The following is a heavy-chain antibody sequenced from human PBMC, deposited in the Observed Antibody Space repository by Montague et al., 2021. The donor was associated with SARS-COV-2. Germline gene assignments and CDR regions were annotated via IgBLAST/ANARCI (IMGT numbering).Heavy chain of an antibody. Sequence: SLRLSCAASGFSFDTYGMSWVRQAPGQGLEWVSSIRGDGDKTYYSGSVKGRFIISRDTSSNTLNLQMNSPRAEDTAIYFCAKQRGAATTTFDYWGQGTLVTVSS. CDR3: AKQRGAATTTFDY. CDR2: IRGDGDKT. J-gene: IGHJ4*02. D-gene: IGHD1/OR15-1a*01. V-gene: IGHV3-23*01. CDR1: GFSFDTYG.